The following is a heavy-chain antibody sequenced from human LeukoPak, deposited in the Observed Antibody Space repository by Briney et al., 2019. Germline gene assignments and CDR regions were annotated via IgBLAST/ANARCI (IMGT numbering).Heavy chain of an antibody. V-gene: IGHV3-7*03. CDR3: AKLREWELPDLFDY. D-gene: IGHD1-26*01. CDR2: IKEDGSEK. Sequence: GGSLRLSCAVSGFTFSSYWMSWVRQAPGKGLEWVANIKEDGSEKYYVDSVKGRFTISRDNSKNTLYLQMNSLRAEDTAVYYCAKLREWELPDLFDYWGQGTLVTVSS. CDR1: GFTFSSYW. J-gene: IGHJ4*02.